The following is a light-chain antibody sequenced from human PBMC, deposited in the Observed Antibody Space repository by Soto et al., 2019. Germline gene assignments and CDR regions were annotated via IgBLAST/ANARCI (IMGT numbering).Light chain of an antibody. J-gene: IGLJ3*02. CDR2: DVS. Sequence: QSVLTQPPSVSAAPGQKVTISCSGSSSNIGSNFVSWYRQLPGTAPKIMIYDVSKRPSGVPDRFSGSKSGNTASLTISGLQAEDEADYYCCSYAGSYTWVFGGGTQLTVL. CDR3: CSYAGSYTWV. CDR1: SSNIGSNF. V-gene: IGLV2-11*01.